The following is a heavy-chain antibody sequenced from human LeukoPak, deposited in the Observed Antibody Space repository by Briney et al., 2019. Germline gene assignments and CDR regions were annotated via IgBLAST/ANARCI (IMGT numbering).Heavy chain of an antibody. D-gene: IGHD6-19*01. Sequence: GGSLRLSCAASGFTFSSYSMNWVRQAPGKGLEWVSSISSSSSYIYYADSVKGRFTISRDNAKNSLYLQMNSLRAEDTAVYYCARASRSGYSSGWYRVDFDYRGQGTLVTVSS. CDR2: ISSSSSYI. CDR1: GFTFSSYS. CDR3: ARASRSGYSSGWYRVDFDY. J-gene: IGHJ4*02. V-gene: IGHV3-21*01.